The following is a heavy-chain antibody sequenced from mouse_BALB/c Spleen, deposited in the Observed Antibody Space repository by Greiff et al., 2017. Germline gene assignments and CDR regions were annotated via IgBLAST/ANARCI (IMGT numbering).Heavy chain of an antibody. CDR3: AREGYRCGGGPYAMDY. CDR1: GFTFTGYY. CDR2: ISNKANGYTT. J-gene: IGHJ4*01. D-gene: IGHD2-14*01. V-gene: IGHV7-3*02. Sequence: VQLKESGGGLVQPGGSLRLSCATSGFTFTGYYMSWVRQPPGKALEWLGFISNKANGYTTEYSVSVKGRFTISRDNSQSILYLQMNTRRAEDSATDCCAREGYRCGGGPYAMDYWGQGTSVTVSS.